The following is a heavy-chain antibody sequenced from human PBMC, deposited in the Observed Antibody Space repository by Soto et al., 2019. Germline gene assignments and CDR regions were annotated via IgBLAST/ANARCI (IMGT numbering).Heavy chain of an antibody. CDR3: TTGIYYDILTGYHNVAY. D-gene: IGHD3-9*01. CDR2: IKSKTDGGTA. CDR1: GFNLSHPW. V-gene: IGHV3-15*01. J-gene: IGHJ4*02. Sequence: NPGGSLRLSCVASGFNLSHPWMTWVRQAAGKGLEWVGRIKSKTDGGTAEYAAPVKGRATISRDDSKNTVYLQMNSLKTEDTAVYYCTTGIYYDILTGYHNVAYWGQGALVTVSS.